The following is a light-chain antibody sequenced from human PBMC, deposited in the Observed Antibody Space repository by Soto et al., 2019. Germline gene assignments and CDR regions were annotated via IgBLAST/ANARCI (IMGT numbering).Light chain of an antibody. V-gene: IGKV1-39*01. CDR1: RSISRY. CDR2: AAS. Sequence: DIQMTQSPSSLSASVGDGVDMTCRASRSISRYLSWYQQKPGKAPNLLIYAASSLQSGVPSRFSGAGSGTDFTLTIGNLHPEDFAIYYCKQSYSSQWTFGQGTKVAI. J-gene: IGKJ1*01. CDR3: KQSYSSQWT.